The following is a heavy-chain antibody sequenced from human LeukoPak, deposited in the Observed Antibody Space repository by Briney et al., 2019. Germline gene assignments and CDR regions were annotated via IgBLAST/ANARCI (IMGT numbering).Heavy chain of an antibody. V-gene: IGHV1-8*01. J-gene: IGHJ4*02. Sequence: ASVKVSCKASGYTFTSYDINWVRQATGQGLEWMGWTNPNSGNAGYAQKFQGRLTMTMKTSISTAYMELSSLRSEDTAVYYCARGQHHYDGSGPSYSFDDWGQGTLVTVSS. CDR3: ARGQHHYDGSGPSYSFDD. D-gene: IGHD3-22*01. CDR1: GYTFTSYD. CDR2: TNPNSGNA.